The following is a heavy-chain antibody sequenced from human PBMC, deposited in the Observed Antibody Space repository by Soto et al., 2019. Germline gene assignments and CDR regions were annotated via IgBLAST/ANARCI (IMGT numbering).Heavy chain of an antibody. Sequence: ASVKVSCKASGYTFTGYYMHWVRQAPGQGLEWMGWINPNSGGTNYAQKFQGRVTMTRDTSISTAYMELSRLRSDDTAVYYCASDPRSSGSEYYYYGMDVWGQGTTVTVSS. CDR1: GYTFTGYY. CDR3: ASDPRSSGSEYYYYGMDV. CDR2: INPNSGGT. D-gene: IGHD6-19*01. J-gene: IGHJ6*02. V-gene: IGHV1-2*02.